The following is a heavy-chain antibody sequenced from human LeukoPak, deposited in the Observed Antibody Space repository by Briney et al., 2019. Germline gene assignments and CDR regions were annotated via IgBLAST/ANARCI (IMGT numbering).Heavy chain of an antibody. J-gene: IGHJ4*02. V-gene: IGHV3-66*01. CDR2: IYSGGST. CDR3: ARVRVYYYDSSGYCDY. CDR1: GFTVSSNY. Sequence: GGSLRLSCAASGFTVSSNYMSWVRQAPGKGLEWVSVIYSGGSTYYADSVKGRFTISRDNSKNTLYLQMNSLRAEDTAVYYCARVRVYYYDSSGYCDYWGQGTLVTVSS. D-gene: IGHD3-22*01.